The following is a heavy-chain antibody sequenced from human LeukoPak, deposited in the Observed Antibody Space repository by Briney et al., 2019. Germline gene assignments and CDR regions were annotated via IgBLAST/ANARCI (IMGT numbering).Heavy chain of an antibody. CDR2: ISYDGSNK. J-gene: IGHJ5*02. CDR3: AKDEGGYSGYDPTNWFDP. D-gene: IGHD5-12*01. CDR1: GFTFSSYG. V-gene: IGHV3-30*18. Sequence: PGGSLRLSCAASGFTFSSYGMHWVRQAPGKGLEWVAVISYDGSNKYYADSVKGRFTISRDNSKNTLYLQMNSLRAEDTAVYYCAKDEGGYSGYDPTNWFDPWGQGTLVTVSS.